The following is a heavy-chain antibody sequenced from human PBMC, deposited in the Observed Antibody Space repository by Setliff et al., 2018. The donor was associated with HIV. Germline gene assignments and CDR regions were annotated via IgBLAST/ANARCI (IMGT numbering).Heavy chain of an antibody. CDR1: GFIFSTYG. CDR2: IKSEFDGGTT. D-gene: IGHD1-26*01. Sequence: GGSLRLSCEASGFIFSTYGMHWVRQGPGKGLEWVGRIKSEFDGGTTDYAAAVRGRFTFSRDDSKDTLYLQMNSLKIEDTAVYYCTTDLGGSYHGWSYWGQGTLVTVSS. J-gene: IGHJ4*02. CDR3: TTDLGGSYHGWSY. V-gene: IGHV3-15*01.